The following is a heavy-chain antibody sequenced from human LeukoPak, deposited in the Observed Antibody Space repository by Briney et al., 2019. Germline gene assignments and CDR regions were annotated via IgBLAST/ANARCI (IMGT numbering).Heavy chain of an antibody. V-gene: IGHV4-4*09. D-gene: IGHD3-22*01. CDR3: ARHHNYYDRSGYYEGYFDY. J-gene: IGHJ4*02. Sequence: SETLSLTCTVSGGSISSYYWSWIRQPPGKGLEWIGYIYTSGSTNYNPSLKSRVTISVDTSKNQFSLKLSSVTAADTAVYYCARHHNYYDRSGYYEGYFDYWGQGTLVTVSS. CDR1: GGSISSYY. CDR2: IYTSGST.